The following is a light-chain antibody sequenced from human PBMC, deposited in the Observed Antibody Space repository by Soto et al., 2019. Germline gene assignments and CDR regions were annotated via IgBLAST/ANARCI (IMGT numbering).Light chain of an antibody. Sequence: QSALTQPPSASGSPGQSVTISCTGTSSDVGGYNYVSWYQQHPGKAPKLMIYEVFKRPSGVPDRFSGSKSGNTASLTVSGLQAEDEAEYYCSSYAGSNNLVVFGGGTKLTVL. V-gene: IGLV2-8*01. J-gene: IGLJ2*01. CDR3: SSYAGSNNLVV. CDR1: SSDVGGYNY. CDR2: EVF.